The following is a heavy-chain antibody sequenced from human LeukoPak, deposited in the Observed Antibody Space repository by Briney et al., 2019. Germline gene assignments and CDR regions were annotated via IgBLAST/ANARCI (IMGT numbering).Heavy chain of an antibody. CDR3: ARTYSDFWSGSYFDN. J-gene: IGHJ4*02. CDR1: GFTFSTYW. V-gene: IGHV3-74*01. CDR2: INSDGSTI. Sequence: GGSLRLSCAASGFTFSTYWMHWVRQAPGKGLVWVSRINSDGSTITYADYVKGRFTISRDSAKNTLDLQMNSLRAEDTAVYFCARTYSDFWSGSYFDNWGQGTLVTVSS. D-gene: IGHD3-3*01.